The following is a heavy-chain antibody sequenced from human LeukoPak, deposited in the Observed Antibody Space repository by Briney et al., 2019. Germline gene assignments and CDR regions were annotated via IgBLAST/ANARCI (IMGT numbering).Heavy chain of an antibody. V-gene: IGHV3-23*01. CDR2: ISGSGGT. J-gene: IGHJ5*01. D-gene: IGHD1-1*01. CDR3: AKEDFRDHTTGFDS. Sequence: GGSLRLSCAASGFTFSSYAVSWVRQAPGRGLEWVSAISGSGGTYYIASVKGRFIISRDNSRNTLSLQLNSLRAEDTAIYYCAKEDFRDHTTGFDSWGQGTLVTVSS. CDR1: GFTFSSYA.